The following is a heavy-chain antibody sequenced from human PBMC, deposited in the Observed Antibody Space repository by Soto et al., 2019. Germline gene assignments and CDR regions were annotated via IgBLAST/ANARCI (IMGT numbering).Heavy chain of an antibody. D-gene: IGHD3-22*01. Sequence: GASVQVSCKASGYAFTGYTRNWVRQAPGQRREWMGWINPDNGNTKSSQKFQDRVIITRDTSASTAYMDLSSLSSEDTAVYYCAREVGSGYVYFEYWGQGTLVTVSS. CDR2: INPDNGNT. J-gene: IGHJ4*02. V-gene: IGHV1-3*01. CDR1: GYAFTGYT. CDR3: AREVGSGYVYFEY.